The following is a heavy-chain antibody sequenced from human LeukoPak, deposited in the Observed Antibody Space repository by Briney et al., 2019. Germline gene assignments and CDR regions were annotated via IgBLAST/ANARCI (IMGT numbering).Heavy chain of an antibody. CDR2: ISGGGGST. J-gene: IGHJ4*02. CDR1: GFTFSSYA. CDR3: AGDRNSDWYSPLDY. D-gene: IGHD6-19*01. Sequence: GGSLRLSCAASGFTFSSYAMSWVRQAPGKGLEWVSAISGGGGSTYYADSVKGRFTISRDNSKNTLYLQMNSLRAEDTAIYYCAGDRNSDWYSPLDYWGQGSQVTVSP. V-gene: IGHV3-23*01.